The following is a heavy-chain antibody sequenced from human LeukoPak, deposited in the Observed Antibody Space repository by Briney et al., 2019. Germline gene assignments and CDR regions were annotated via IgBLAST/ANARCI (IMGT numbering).Heavy chain of an antibody. CDR1: GYTFTGYY. V-gene: IGHV1-2*02. J-gene: IGHJ6*03. CDR3: ARGRADCSSTSCYKTYYYYYYMYV. D-gene: IGHD2-2*02. CDR2: INPNSGGT. Sequence: ASVKVSCKASGYTFTGYYMHLVRQAPGQGLEWMGWINPNSGGTNYAQKFQGRVTMTRDTSISTAYMELSRLRSDDTAVYYCARGRADCSSTSCYKTYYYYYYMYVWGKGTTVTVSS.